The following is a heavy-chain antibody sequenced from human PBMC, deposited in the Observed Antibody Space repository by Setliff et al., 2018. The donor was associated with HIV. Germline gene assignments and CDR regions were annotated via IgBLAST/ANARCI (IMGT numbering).Heavy chain of an antibody. D-gene: IGHD4-4*01. CDR3: ARTVPHSAAQDAFDI. Sequence: SETLSLTCAVSGYSISTNEWWDWIRQPPGKGPAWIGYISNSGKIYYDPSLNSRVTLSADTSKNQLSLKLASVTAEDTGVYYCARTVPHSAAQDAFDIWGQGTVVTVSS. CDR2: ISNSGKI. J-gene: IGHJ3*02. CDR1: GYSISTNEW. V-gene: IGHV4-28*05.